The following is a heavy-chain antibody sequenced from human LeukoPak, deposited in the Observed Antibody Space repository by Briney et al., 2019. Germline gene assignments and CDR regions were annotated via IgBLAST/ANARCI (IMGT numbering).Heavy chain of an antibody. J-gene: IGHJ4*02. V-gene: IGHV4-4*07. Sequence: SETLSLTRTVSGGSISSYYWSWIRQPAGKGLEWIGRIYTSGSTNYNPSLKSRVTMSVDTSKNQFSLKLSSVTAADTAVYYCAKGIRSGSSSVGGSDYWGQGTLVTVSS. CDR3: AKGIRSGSSSVGGSDY. D-gene: IGHD6-13*01. CDR1: GGSISSYY. CDR2: IYTSGST.